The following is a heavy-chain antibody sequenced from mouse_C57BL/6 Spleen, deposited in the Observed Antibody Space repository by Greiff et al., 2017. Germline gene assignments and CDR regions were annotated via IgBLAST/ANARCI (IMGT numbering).Heavy chain of an antibody. D-gene: IGHD1-1*01. CDR3: AREGYYCDSSYGAWFAY. Sequence: EVKVVESGTVLARPGASVKLSCKTSGYTFTSYWMHWVKQRPGQGLEWIGAIYPGNSDTSYNQKFKGKAKLTAVTSASTAYMALSSLTNEDSAVYYCAREGYYCDSSYGAWFAYWGQGTLVTVSA. J-gene: IGHJ3*01. CDR2: IYPGNSDT. CDR1: GYTFTSYW. V-gene: IGHV1-5*01.